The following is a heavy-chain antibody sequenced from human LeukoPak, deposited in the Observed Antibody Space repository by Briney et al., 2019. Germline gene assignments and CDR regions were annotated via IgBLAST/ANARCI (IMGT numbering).Heavy chain of an antibody. CDR2: ISSSSSYI. J-gene: IGHJ4*02. CDR3: ARAGEGHYYGSGSPFDY. V-gene: IGHV3-21*01. D-gene: IGHD3-10*01. CDR1: GFTFSSYS. Sequence: PGGSLRLSCAASGFTFSSYSMKWVRQAPGKGLEWVSSISSSSSYIYYADSVKGRFTISRDNAKNSLYLQMNSLRAEDTAVYYCARAGEGHYYGSGSPFDYWGQGTLVTVSS.